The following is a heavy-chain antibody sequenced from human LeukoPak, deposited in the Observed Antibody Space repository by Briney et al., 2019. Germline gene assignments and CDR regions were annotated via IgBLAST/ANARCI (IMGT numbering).Heavy chain of an antibody. CDR2: INHSGST. J-gene: IGHJ6*02. Sequence: SETLSLTCAVYGGSFSGYYWSWIRQPPGKGLEWIGEINHSGSTNYNPSLKSRVTISVDTSKNQFSLKLSSVTAADTAVYYCARDGSEQWLVLHNNYYGMDVWGQGTTVTVSS. V-gene: IGHV4-34*01. CDR3: ARDGSEQWLVLHNNYYGMDV. CDR1: GGSFSGYY. D-gene: IGHD6-19*01.